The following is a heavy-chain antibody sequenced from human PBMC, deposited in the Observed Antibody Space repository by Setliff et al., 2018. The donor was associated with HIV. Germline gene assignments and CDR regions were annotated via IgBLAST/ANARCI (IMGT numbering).Heavy chain of an antibody. CDR3: VTEGYCGVGAGGGACPH. CDR2: IKSKSDGGTT. V-gene: IGHV3-15*01. J-gene: IGHJ4*02. CDR1: GFSFKDAW. D-gene: IGHD6-19*01. Sequence: GESLTISCAASGFSFKDAWLTWVRQSPGEGLEWVGRIKSKSDGGTTDYAATVSGRFSISRDDSGNTMYLHMSSLNTEDMGVYYCVTEGYCGVGAGGGACPHWGQGTLVTVSS.